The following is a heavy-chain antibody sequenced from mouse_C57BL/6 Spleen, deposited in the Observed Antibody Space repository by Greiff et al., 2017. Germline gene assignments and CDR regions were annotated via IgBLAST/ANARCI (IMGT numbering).Heavy chain of an antibody. CDR2: ISDGGSYT. Sequence: EVKLVESGGGLVKPGGSLKLSCAASGFTFSSYAMSWVRQTPEKRLEWVATISDGGSYTYYPDNVKGRFTMSRDNAKNNLYLQMSHLKSEDTAMYYCARDLHYGNYIDYWGQGTTLTVSS. J-gene: IGHJ2*01. CDR3: ARDLHYGNYIDY. V-gene: IGHV5-4*01. D-gene: IGHD1-1*01. CDR1: GFTFSSYA.